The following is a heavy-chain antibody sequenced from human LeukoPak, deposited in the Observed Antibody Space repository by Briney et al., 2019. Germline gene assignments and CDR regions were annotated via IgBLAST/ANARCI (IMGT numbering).Heavy chain of an antibody. CDR1: GGSISTYY. J-gene: IGHJ5*02. CDR2: IYYSGST. V-gene: IGHV4-59*12. D-gene: IGHD3-3*01. Sequence: AETLSLTCTVSGGSISTYYGTWIRQPPGKGLEWIGYIYYSGSTNYNPSLKSRVTISVDTSKNQFSLKLSSVTAADTAVYYCARALYYDFWSGYYYNWFDPWGQGTLVTVSS. CDR3: ARALYYDFWSGYYYNWFDP.